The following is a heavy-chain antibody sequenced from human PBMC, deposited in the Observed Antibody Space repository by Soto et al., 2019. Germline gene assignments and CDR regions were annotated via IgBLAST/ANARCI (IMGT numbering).Heavy chain of an antibody. Sequence: TGGSLRLSCAASGFTFSSYAMSWVRQAPGKGLEWVSGISGSGGSTYYADSVKGRFTISRDNSKNTLYLQMNSLRADDTAVYYCAKEKGQADGTPLNWFDPWGQGTLVTVSS. CDR3: AKEKGQADGTPLNWFDP. CDR1: GFTFSSYA. V-gene: IGHV3-23*01. D-gene: IGHD6-13*01. CDR2: ISGSGGST. J-gene: IGHJ5*02.